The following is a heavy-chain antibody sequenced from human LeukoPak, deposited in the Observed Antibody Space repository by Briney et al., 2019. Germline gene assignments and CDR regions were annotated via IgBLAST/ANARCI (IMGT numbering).Heavy chain of an antibody. D-gene: IGHD4-17*01. CDR2: ITTYNGYT. CDR3: ARGYDYGDYVGDFDY. V-gene: IGHV1-18*01. CDR1: GYTFTSYP. J-gene: IGHJ4*02. Sequence: ASVKVSCKASGYTFTSYPISWVRQAPGQGLEWMGWITTYNGYTEYAQKLQDRVTMTTDTPTTTAYMDLRGLRSDDTAVYYCARGYDYGDYVGDFDYWGQGTLVTVSS.